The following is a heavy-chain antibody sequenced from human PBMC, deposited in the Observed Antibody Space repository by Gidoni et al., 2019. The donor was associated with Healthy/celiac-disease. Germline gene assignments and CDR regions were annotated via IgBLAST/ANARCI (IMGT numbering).Heavy chain of an antibody. D-gene: IGHD2-15*01. Sequence: QVQLQQSGPGLVKPSQTLSLTCAISGDSVSRNSAACNWIRQSPSRGLEWLGRTYYRSKWYNDYAVSVKSRITINPDTSKNQFSLQLNSVTPEDTAVYYCARARRGWFIEGYYYYGMDVWGQGTTVTVSS. CDR1: GDSVSRNSAA. J-gene: IGHJ6*02. CDR2: TYYRSKWYN. V-gene: IGHV6-1*01. CDR3: ARARRGWFIEGYYYYGMDV.